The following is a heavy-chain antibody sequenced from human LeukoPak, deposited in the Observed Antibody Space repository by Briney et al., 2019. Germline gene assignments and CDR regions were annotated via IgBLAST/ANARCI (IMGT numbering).Heavy chain of an antibody. D-gene: IGHD6-13*01. V-gene: IGHV5-51*01. J-gene: IGHJ6*03. CDR2: IYPGDSDT. CDR1: GYRFPTYW. Sequence: GESLKISCKGSGYRFPTYWIGWVRQMPGKGLEWMGIIYPGDSDTTYRPSFQGHVTISADKSISTAYLEWSSLKASDTAIYYCARQGAAGKYYYYYMDVWGKGTAVTVSS. CDR3: ARQGAAGKYYYYYMDV.